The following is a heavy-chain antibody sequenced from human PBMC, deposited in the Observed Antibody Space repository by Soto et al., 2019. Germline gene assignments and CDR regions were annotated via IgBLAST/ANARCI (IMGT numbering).Heavy chain of an antibody. CDR1: GFTFSSYG. V-gene: IGHV3-33*01. D-gene: IGHD1-26*01. CDR3: XXXXXXXXXXATTVGY. Sequence: QVQLVESGGGVVQPGRSLRLSCAASGFTFSSYGMHWXRQAPXXXXXXVAVIWYDGSNKYYADSVKGRFTISRDNXXXXXXXXXXXXXXXXXXXXXXXXXXXXXXXXATTVGYWGQGTLVTVSS. J-gene: IGHJ4*02. CDR2: IWYDGSNK.